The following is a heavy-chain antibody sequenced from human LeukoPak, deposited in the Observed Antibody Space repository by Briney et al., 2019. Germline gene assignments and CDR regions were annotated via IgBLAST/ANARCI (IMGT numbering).Heavy chain of an antibody. D-gene: IGHD3-10*01. J-gene: IGHJ3*02. CDR2: IYYSGST. CDR1: GGSISSYY. CDR3: ARVEGFGELLGKDAFDI. Sequence: PSETLSLTCTVSGGSISSYYWSWIRQPPGKGLEWIGYIYYSGSTNYNPSLKSRVTISVDTSKNQFSLKLSSVTAADTAVYYCARVEGFGELLGKDAFDIWGQGTMVTVSS. V-gene: IGHV4-59*01.